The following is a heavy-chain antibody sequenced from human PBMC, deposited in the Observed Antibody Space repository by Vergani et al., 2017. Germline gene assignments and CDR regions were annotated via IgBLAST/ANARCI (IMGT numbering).Heavy chain of an antibody. D-gene: IGHD3-22*01. J-gene: IGHJ4*01. V-gene: IGHV5-51*01. CDR2: IHPADSDT. CDR1: VYSFTNYW. Sequence: EVQLVQSGAEVKKPGESLKISCQISVYSFTNYWIGWVRQMPGKGLEWMGNIHPADSDTRYSPSFQGQVTISVDKSISTAYLQRSSLRASDTAMYYCARLYGRDSSGSKYFDYWGQGTLVTVSS. CDR3: ARLYGRDSSGSKYFDY.